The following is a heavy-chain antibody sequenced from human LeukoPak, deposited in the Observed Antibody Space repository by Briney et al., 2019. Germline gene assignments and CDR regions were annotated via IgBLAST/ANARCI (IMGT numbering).Heavy chain of an antibody. V-gene: IGHV3-23*01. D-gene: IGHD3-10*01. CDR2: ISGSGGST. CDR3: AKGDVLLWFGDQMGYFDY. Sequence: GGSLRLSCAASGFTFSSYAMSWVRQAPGKGLEWVSVISGSGGSTYYADSVKGRFTISRDNSNNTLYLQMNSLRAEDTAVYYCAKGDVLLWFGDQMGYFDYWGQGTLVTVSS. J-gene: IGHJ4*02. CDR1: GFTFSSYA.